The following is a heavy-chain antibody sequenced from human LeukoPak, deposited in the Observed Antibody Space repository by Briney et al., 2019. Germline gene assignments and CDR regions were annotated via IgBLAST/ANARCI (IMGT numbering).Heavy chain of an antibody. V-gene: IGHV1-2*02. CDR3: ARGGETTVVTPWGGY. Sequence: ASVTVSCKASGYSFTGYYIHWVRQAPGQGLEWMGWINPNSGGTDYAKKFQGRVTITRDTSISTAYMELSRLRSDDTAVYYCARGGETTVVTPWGGYWGQGTLVTVSS. CDR2: INPNSGGT. D-gene: IGHD4-23*01. CDR1: GYSFTGYY. J-gene: IGHJ4*02.